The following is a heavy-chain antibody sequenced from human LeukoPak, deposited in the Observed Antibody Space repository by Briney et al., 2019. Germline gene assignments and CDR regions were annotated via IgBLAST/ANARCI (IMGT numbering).Heavy chain of an antibody. D-gene: IGHD2-2*01. V-gene: IGHV1-2*02. Sequence: GASVKVSCKASGYTFTGYYIHWVRQAPGQGLEWMGWINPNSGGTNYAQKFQGRVTMTRDTSTSTAYMELSRLTSDDTAVYYCARGCQYQLLIFLYYYMDVWGKGTTVTISS. CDR2: INPNSGGT. J-gene: IGHJ6*03. CDR3: ARGCQYQLLIFLYYYMDV. CDR1: GYTFTGYY.